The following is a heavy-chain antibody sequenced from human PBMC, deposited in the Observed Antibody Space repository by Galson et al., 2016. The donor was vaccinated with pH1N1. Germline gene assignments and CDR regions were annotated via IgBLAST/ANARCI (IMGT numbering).Heavy chain of an antibody. J-gene: IGHJ3*02. V-gene: IGHV1-69*06. CDR2: INPKGGIHPIFKTS. D-gene: IGHD4-23*01. Sequence: SVKVSCKDSGGTFGSYGISWVRQAPGQGLEWMGGINPKGGIHPIFKTSNYAQKFQGRVTISADKSTSTAYMELSTLSSEDTAVYYCARSPSTVVAPGEPLDIWGQGTMVTVSS. CDR3: ARSPSTVVAPGEPLDI. CDR1: GGTFGSYG.